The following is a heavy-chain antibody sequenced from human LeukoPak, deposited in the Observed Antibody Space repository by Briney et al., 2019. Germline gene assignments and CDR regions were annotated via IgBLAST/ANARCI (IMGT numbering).Heavy chain of an antibody. D-gene: IGHD1-20*01. J-gene: IGHJ4*02. CDR2: ISGSGSGT. CDR1: GFTFSTYA. Sequence: GGSLRLSCAASGFTFSTYAMTWVRQAPGQGLEWVSSISGSGSGTYYADSAKGRFTISRDNSKNTLYLQMNSLRAEDTAVYYCAKVAYNWISYGPFDYWGQGTLVTVSS. V-gene: IGHV3-23*01. CDR3: AKVAYNWISYGPFDY.